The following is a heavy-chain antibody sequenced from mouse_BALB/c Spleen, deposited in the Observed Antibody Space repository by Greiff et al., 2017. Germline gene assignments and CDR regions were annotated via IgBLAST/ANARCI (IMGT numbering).Heavy chain of an antibody. J-gene: IGHJ3*01. CDR2: ISDGGSYT. Sequence: EVKLVESGGGLVKPGGPLNLSCAASGFTFSDYYMYWVRQTPEKRLEWVATISDGGSYTYYPDSVKGRFTISSDNAKNNLYLEMSSLKSEDTAMYYGGREGDAWFASGGRGTLVTVSA. V-gene: IGHV5-4*02. CDR3: GREGDAWFAS. CDR1: GFTFSDYY.